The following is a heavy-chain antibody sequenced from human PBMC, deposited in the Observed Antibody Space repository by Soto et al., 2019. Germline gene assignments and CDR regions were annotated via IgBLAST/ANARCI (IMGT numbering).Heavy chain of an antibody. CDR1: GYTFTNYW. J-gene: IGHJ5*01. V-gene: IGHV5-51*01. CDR2: IFPRDFDV. Sequence: PGESLKISCQTSGYTFTNYWIGWVRQMPGGGLEWLGLIFPRDFDVRYSPSFEGQVTISADRSTATAFLQWRPLEASDSALYFCARLVSLLQPIDSWGQGTPVTVS. D-gene: IGHD4-4*01. CDR3: ARLVSLLQPIDS.